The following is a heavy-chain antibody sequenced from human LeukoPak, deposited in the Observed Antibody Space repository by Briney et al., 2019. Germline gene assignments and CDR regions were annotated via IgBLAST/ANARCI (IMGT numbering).Heavy chain of an antibody. J-gene: IGHJ6*04. CDR1: GLTFSSHG. V-gene: IGHV3-23*01. Sequence: PGGSLRLSCAASGLTFSSHGMNWVRQAPGKGLEWVSGISPSGDILYYADSVKGQFTISRDNSKNTVSLQMNSLRAEDTAVYYCARNGILGIAAAVDVWGKGTTVTVSS. CDR2: ISPSGDIL. CDR3: ARNGILGIAAAVDV. D-gene: IGHD6-13*01.